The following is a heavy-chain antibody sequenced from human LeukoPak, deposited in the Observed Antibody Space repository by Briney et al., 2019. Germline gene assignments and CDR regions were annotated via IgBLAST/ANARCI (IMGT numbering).Heavy chain of an antibody. CDR1: GFTFSSYA. CDR3: AKDGIRWSHFDS. J-gene: IGHJ4*02. D-gene: IGHD4-23*01. CDR2: ISGSGGNT. Sequence: GGSLRLSCAASGFTFSSYAMSWVRQAPGKGLEWVSAISGSGGNTDCADSVKGRFTISRDNSKNTLYLQMISLRAEDTAVYYCAKDGIRWSHFDSWGQGTLVTVSS. V-gene: IGHV3-23*01.